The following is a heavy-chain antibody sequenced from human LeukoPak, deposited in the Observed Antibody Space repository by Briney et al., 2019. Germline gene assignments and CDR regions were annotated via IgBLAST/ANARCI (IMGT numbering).Heavy chain of an antibody. D-gene: IGHD3-9*01. V-gene: IGHV3-30*04. J-gene: IGHJ6*03. CDR3: AREGHYDILTGYSPVEYYFYYMDV. CDR2: ISSDGVEK. CDR1: GFTFSHYG. Sequence: GRSLRLSCEASGFTFSHYGIHWVRQTPGKGLEWVAAISSDGVEKHYADSVKGRLTISRDNSKSTLYLQMNSLRAEDTALYYCAREGHYDILTGYSPVEYYFYYMDVWGKGTTVTVSS.